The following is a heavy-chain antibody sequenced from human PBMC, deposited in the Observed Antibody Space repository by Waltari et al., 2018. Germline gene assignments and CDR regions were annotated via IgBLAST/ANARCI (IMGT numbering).Heavy chain of an antibody. CDR2: IYYSGST. V-gene: IGHV4-59*01. Sequence: QVQLQESGPGLVKPSETLSLTCTVAGGPISSYYWSWIRQPPGKGLEWIGYIYYSGSTNYNPASKSRVTISVDTSKNQFSLKLSSVTAADTAVYYCARGSMGAFDPWGQGTLVTVSS. J-gene: IGHJ5*02. CDR3: ARGSMGAFDP. CDR1: GGPISSYY. D-gene: IGHD3-16*01.